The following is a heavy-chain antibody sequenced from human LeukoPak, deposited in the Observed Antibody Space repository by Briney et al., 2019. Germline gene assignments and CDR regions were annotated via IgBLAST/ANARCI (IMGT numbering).Heavy chain of an antibody. CDR3: ARRGIAAGWFDP. J-gene: IGHJ5*02. CDR2: IYYSGST. Sequence: SETLSLTCTVSGGSISSYYWSWIRQPPGKGLEWIGYIYYSGSTNYNPSLKSRVTISVDTSNNQFSLKLSSVTAADTAVYYCARRGIAAGWFDPWGQGTLVTVSS. D-gene: IGHD6-13*01. V-gene: IGHV4-59*08. CDR1: GGSISSYY.